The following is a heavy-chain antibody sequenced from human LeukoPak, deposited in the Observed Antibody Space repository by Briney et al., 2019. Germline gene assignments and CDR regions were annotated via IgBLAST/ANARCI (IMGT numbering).Heavy chain of an antibody. CDR1: GFTFSRNP. D-gene: IGHD3-9*01. Sequence: GGSLRLSCVAPGFTFSRNPMSWVRQAPGNGLDLVSPINERGDITKYADSVMRRFTISRDSSKNTLYLQMNSLRAEDTAVYYCARGDDISPGRVLEYWGRGTLVTVSS. CDR3: ARGDDISPGRVLEY. V-gene: IGHV3-23*01. CDR2: INERGDIT. J-gene: IGHJ4*02.